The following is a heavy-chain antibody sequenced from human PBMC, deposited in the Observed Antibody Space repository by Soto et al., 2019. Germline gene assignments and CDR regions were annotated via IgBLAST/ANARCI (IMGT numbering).Heavy chain of an antibody. D-gene: IGHD3-9*01. J-gene: IGHJ5*02. Sequence: ASVKLSCKDSGYTFTSYDINWVRQATKQGLEWMGWMNPNSGNTGYAQKFQGRVTMTRNTSISTAYMELSSLRSEDTAVYYCARGLLRYFDWLSAHNWFDPWGQGTLVTVSS. CDR2: MNPNSGNT. CDR1: GYTFTSYD. V-gene: IGHV1-8*01. CDR3: ARGLLRYFDWLSAHNWFDP.